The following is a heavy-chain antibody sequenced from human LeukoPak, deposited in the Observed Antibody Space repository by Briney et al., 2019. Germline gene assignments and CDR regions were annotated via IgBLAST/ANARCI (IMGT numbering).Heavy chain of an antibody. CDR1: GGTSIRYA. V-gene: IGHV1-69*13. CDR2: IIPIFGTA. J-gene: IGHJ4*02. Sequence: SVKVSCKASGGTSIRYAINWVRQAPGQGLEWMGGIIPIFGTANYAQKFQGRVTITADESTSTAYMELSSLRSEDTAVYYCARSRGSCYSCGDYWGQGTLVTVSS. D-gene: IGHD2-15*01. CDR3: ARSRGSCYSCGDY.